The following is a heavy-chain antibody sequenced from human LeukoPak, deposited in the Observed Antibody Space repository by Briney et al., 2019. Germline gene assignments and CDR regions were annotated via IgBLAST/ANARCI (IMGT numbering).Heavy chain of an antibody. Sequence: SETLSLTCTVSGVSLSSSSSFWGWIRPAPGKGLGWIVSIYYSGSTYYNPSLESRVTISVDTSKNQFSLKLNSVTAADTAVYYCARHGGLKYGGYEKRFDYWGQGTLVTVSS. CDR2: IYYSGST. CDR3: ARHGGLKYGGYEKRFDY. D-gene: IGHD5-12*01. J-gene: IGHJ4*02. V-gene: IGHV4-39*01. CDR1: GVSLSSSSSF.